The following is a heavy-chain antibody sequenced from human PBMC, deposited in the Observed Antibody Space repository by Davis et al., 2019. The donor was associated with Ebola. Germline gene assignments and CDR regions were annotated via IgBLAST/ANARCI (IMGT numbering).Heavy chain of an antibody. CDR3: AREEGSSGWGNYDYYGMDV. J-gene: IGHJ6*02. Sequence: ASVKVSCKASGYIFTKYGVSWVRQAPGQGLEWMGWISAYNGDSKYAQRLQDRVTMTTETSTSTVYMELSSLRSEDTAVYYCAREEGSSGWGNYDYYGMDVWGQGTTVTVSS. V-gene: IGHV1-18*01. CDR1: GYIFTKYG. CDR2: ISAYNGDS. D-gene: IGHD6-19*01.